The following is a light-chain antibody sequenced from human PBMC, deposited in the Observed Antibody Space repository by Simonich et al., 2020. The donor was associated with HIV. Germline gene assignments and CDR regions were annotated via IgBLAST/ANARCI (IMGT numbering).Light chain of an antibody. J-gene: IGLJ3*02. Sequence: QSVLTQPHSASGTPGQRVTISCSGSSSHIGRNSVYWYQQLPGTDPNILIYRAHQRPAGVPDRCAGSKSCTSASLAIRGLRSEDEADYYCAAWDDSLSGRVFGGGTKLTVL. CDR3: AAWDDSLSGRV. CDR2: RAH. V-gene: IGLV1-47*01. CDR1: SSHIGRNS.